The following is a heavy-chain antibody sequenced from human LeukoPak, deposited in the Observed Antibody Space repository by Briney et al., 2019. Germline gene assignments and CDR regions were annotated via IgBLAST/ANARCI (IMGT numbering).Heavy chain of an antibody. Sequence: ASVKVSCKASGGTFSSYAISWVRQAPGQGLEWMGGIIPIFGTANYAQKFQGRVTITADESTSTAYMELSSLRSEDTAVYYCARCGDYGGNSPPAFDIWGQGTMVTVSS. CDR3: ARCGDYGGNSPPAFDI. CDR1: GGTFSSYA. V-gene: IGHV1-69*13. D-gene: IGHD4-23*01. CDR2: IIPIFGTA. J-gene: IGHJ3*02.